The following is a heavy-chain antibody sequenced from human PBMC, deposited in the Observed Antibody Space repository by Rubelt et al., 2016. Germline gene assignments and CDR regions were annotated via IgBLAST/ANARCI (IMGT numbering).Heavy chain of an antibody. CDR2: LSGSGGDT. D-gene: IGHD4/OR15-4a*01. Sequence: NYAMNWVRQAPGKGLEWVSALSGSGGDTFHADSVKGRFTISRDNSKNTLYLQMNSLGAEDTAVYYCATDRASKVLTDWGQGTLVTVSS. CDR1: NYA. CDR3: ATDRASKVLTD. J-gene: IGHJ4*02. V-gene: IGHV3-23*01.